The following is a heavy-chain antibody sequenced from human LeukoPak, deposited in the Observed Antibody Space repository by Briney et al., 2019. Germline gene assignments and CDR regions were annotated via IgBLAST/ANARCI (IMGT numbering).Heavy chain of an antibody. J-gene: IGHJ4*02. Sequence: SETLSLTCTVSGGSISSSSYYWGWIRQPPGKGLEWIGSIYYSGSTYYNPSLKSRVTISVDTSKNQFSLKLSSVTAADTAVYYCGSPTVTDYWGQGTLVTVSS. V-gene: IGHV4-39*01. CDR2: IYYSGST. CDR3: GSPTVTDY. D-gene: IGHD4-17*01. CDR1: GGSISSSSYY.